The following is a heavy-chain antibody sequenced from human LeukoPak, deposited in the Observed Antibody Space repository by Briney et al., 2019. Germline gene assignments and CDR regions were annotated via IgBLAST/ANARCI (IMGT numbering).Heavy chain of an antibody. CDR1: GYSFTNYW. Sequence: PGESLKISCKGSGYSFTNYWIGWVRQMPGKGLEWMGIIYPDDSATRFNPSFQGQVTLSADKSLNTAYLQWSSLKASDTAMYYCAREVSRSGTYDYWGQGTLVTVSS. J-gene: IGHJ4*02. V-gene: IGHV5-51*01. D-gene: IGHD3-3*01. CDR3: AREVSRSGTYDY. CDR2: IYPDDSAT.